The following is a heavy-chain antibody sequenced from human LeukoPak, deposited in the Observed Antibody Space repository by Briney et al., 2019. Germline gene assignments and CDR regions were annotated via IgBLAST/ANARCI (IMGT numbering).Heavy chain of an antibody. Sequence: GGSLRLSCAASGFTFDDYTMSWVRQAPGKGLEWVSGINWNGGSTGYADSVKGRFTISRDNSKSTLYIQMNSLRAEDTAVYYCARAKPKNMVRGLIMRRESRYYFDYWGQGTLVTVSS. D-gene: IGHD3-10*01. CDR2: INWNGGST. V-gene: IGHV3-20*04. CDR3: ARAKPKNMVRGLIMRRESRYYFDY. CDR1: GFTFDDYT. J-gene: IGHJ4*02.